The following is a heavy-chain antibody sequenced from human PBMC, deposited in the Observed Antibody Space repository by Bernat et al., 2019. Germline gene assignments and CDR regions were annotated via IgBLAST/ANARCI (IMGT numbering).Heavy chain of an antibody. CDR3: ATFNYGDQRVY. J-gene: IGHJ4*02. Sequence: QVQLVESGGGVVQPGRSQRLSCAASGFTFSSSTIHWVRQAPGNGLEWVAVISYDGSNKYYADSVKGRFTISRDNSKNALYLQMNSLRAEDTAVYYCATFNYGDQRVYWGQGTLVTVSS. V-gene: IGHV3-30*01. CDR2: ISYDGSNK. D-gene: IGHD4-17*01. CDR1: GFTFSSST.